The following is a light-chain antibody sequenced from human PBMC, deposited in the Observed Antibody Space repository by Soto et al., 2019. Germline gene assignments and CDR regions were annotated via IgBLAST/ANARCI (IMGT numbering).Light chain of an antibody. CDR1: QRIRTS. J-gene: IGKJ5*01. V-gene: IGKV1-39*01. Sequence: DIQMTQSPSSLSASIGDRVTITCRASQRIRTSLNWYQHKPGKAPKLLIYAASSLESGVPSRFSGSGSGTDFSLSISSLQPEDFATYYCQQLTSYPRSTFGQGTRLEI. CDR3: QQLTSYPRST. CDR2: AAS.